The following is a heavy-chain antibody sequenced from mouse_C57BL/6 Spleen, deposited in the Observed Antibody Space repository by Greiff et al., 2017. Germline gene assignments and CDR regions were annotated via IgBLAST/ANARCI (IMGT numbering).Heavy chain of an antibody. Sequence: EVMLVESGGGLVQPGGSLKLSCAASGFTFSDYYMYWVRQTPEKRLEWVAYISNGGGSTYYPDTVKGRFTISRDNAKNTLYLQMRRLKSEDTAMYYCARHRAYSSYGGNAMDYWGQGTSVTVSS. V-gene: IGHV5-12*01. J-gene: IGHJ4*01. CDR1: GFTFSDYY. CDR3: ARHRAYSSYGGNAMDY. CDR2: ISNGGGST. D-gene: IGHD2-5*01.